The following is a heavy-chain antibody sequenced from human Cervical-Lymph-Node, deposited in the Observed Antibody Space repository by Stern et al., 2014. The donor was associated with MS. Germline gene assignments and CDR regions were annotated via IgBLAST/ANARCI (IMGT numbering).Heavy chain of an antibody. Sequence: QVQLEQSGAEFKKPGSSVKVSCKASGDTFNSYSINWVRQAPGQRLEWMGRIIPDLGRPKYQHKSQGRVTITAAKSPSTFTLAACSLRSEDTAVYYWARDDPDRAANYYAMDVWGQGTPVIVSS. CDR3: ARDDPDRAANYYAMDV. CDR1: GDTFNSYS. CDR2: IIPDLGRP. D-gene: IGHD5-18*01. J-gene: IGHJ6*02. V-gene: IGHV1-69*04.